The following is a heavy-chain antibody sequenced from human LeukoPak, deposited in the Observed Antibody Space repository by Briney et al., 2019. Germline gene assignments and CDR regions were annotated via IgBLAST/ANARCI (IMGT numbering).Heavy chain of an antibody. CDR3: ARGSSHYYDSSGSQHDAFDI. J-gene: IGHJ3*02. D-gene: IGHD3-22*01. Sequence: GGSLRLSCAASGFTFSSYAMHWVRQAPGKGLEWVAVISYDGSNKYYADSVKGRFTISRDNSKNTLYLQMNSLRAEDTAVYYCARGSSHYYDSSGSQHDAFDIWGQGTMVTVSS. CDR1: GFTFSSYA. CDR2: ISYDGSNK. V-gene: IGHV3-30-3*01.